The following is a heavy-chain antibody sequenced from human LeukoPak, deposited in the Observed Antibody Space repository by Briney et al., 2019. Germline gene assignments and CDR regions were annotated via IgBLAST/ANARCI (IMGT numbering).Heavy chain of an antibody. Sequence: AGGSLRLSCAASGFTFSSYGMHWVRQAPGKGLEWVAVIWYDGSNKYYADSVKGRFTISRDNSKNTLYLQMNSLRAEDTAFYYCATLSSSSVGYWGQGTLVTVSS. J-gene: IGHJ4*02. CDR1: GFTFSSYG. CDR2: IWYDGSNK. CDR3: ATLSSSSVGY. D-gene: IGHD6-19*01. V-gene: IGHV3-33*01.